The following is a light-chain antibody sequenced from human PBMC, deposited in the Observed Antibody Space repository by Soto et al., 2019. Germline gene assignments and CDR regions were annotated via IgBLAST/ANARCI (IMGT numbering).Light chain of an antibody. CDR3: QQYNKWPYT. CDR1: QSVSSN. CDR2: GAS. J-gene: IGKJ2*01. Sequence: EMVMTQSPATLSVSPGERATLSCRASQSVSSNLAWYQQKPGQAPRLLISGASTRATGIPARFSGSGSGAEFTLTISGLQSEDFAVYYCQQYNKWPYTFGQGTNLEIK. V-gene: IGKV3-15*01.